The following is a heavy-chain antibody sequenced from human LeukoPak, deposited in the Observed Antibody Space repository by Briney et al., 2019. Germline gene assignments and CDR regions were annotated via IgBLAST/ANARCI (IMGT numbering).Heavy chain of an antibody. CDR2: ISSSSYT. Sequence: GVSLRLSCAASGFTFSDYYMSWIRQAPGKGLEWVSYISSSSYTNYADSVKGRFTISRDNAKNSLYLQMNSLRAEDTAVYYCARDLVDYYDSSANNWFDPWGQGTLVTVSS. J-gene: IGHJ5*02. D-gene: IGHD3-22*01. V-gene: IGHV3-11*05. CDR3: ARDLVDYYDSSANNWFDP. CDR1: GFTFSDYY.